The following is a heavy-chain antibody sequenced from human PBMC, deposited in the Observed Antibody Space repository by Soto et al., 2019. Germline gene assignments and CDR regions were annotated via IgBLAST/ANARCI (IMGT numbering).Heavy chain of an antibody. J-gene: IGHJ5*02. CDR1: GGTFSSYA. D-gene: IGHD2-15*01. V-gene: IGHV1-69*06. CDR3: AREGDCSGGSCYFSTRPYNWFDP. CDR2: IIPIFGTA. Sequence: ASVKVSCKASGGTFSSYAISWVRQAPGQGLEWMGGIIPIFGTANYAQKFQGRVTITADKSTSTAYMELSSLRSEDTAVYYCAREGDCSGGSCYFSTRPYNWFDPWGQGTLVTVSS.